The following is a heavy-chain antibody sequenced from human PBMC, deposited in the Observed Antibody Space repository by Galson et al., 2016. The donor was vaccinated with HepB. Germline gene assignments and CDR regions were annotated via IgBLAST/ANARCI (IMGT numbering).Heavy chain of an antibody. D-gene: IGHD6-19*01. CDR3: ARDCSGWFSTSSGLDV. V-gene: IGHV4-39*06. CDR1: GGSISSSSEY. Sequence: SETLSLTCSVSGGSISSSSEYWGWIRQPPGKGLEWIGTISYTGTTYKKSSLRSRVTMSVDTSRNQFPLKLSSVTAADTAIYYCARDCSGWFSTSSGLDVWGNGTTGTVSS. J-gene: IGHJ6*04. CDR2: ISYTGTT.